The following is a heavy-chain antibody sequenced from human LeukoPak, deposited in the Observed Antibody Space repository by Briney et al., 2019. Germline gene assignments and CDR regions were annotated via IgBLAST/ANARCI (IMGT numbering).Heavy chain of an antibody. CDR3: AKDRGSYNSLYFDY. D-gene: IGHD3-10*01. CDR1: GFTFSSYA. J-gene: IGHJ4*02. CDR2: ISGSGGST. Sequence: GGSLRLSCVASGFTFSSYAMSWVRQAPGKGLEWVSAISGSGGSTYYADSVKGRFTISRDNSKNTLYLQMNSLRAEDTAVYYCAKDRGSYNSLYFDYWGQGTLVTVSS. V-gene: IGHV3-23*01.